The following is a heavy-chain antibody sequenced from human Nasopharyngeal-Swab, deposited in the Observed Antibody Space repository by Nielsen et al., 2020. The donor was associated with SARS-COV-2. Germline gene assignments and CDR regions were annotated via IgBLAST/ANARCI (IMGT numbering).Heavy chain of an antibody. CDR2: VDHTGRT. V-gene: IGHV4-34*01. CDR3: ARGGYQLLLRNYYYGMDV. CDR1: VGSFSGYY. Sequence: SETLSLTCAVHVGSFSGYYWSWVRQPPGKGLEWIGEVDHTGRTNNNPSLQSRVPMSVDTSKNQFSLTLSSVTAADTAVYYCARGGYQLLLRNYYYGMDVWSQGTTVTVSS. D-gene: IGHD2-15*01. J-gene: IGHJ6*02.